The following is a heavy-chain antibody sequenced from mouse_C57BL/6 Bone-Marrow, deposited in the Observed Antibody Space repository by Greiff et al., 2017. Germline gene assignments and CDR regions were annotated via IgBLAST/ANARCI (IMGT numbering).Heavy chain of an antibody. Sequence: EVMLVESGGGLVKPGGSLKLSCAASGFTFSSYAMSWVRQTPEKRLEWVATISDGGSYTYYPDNVKGRFTISRDNAKNNLYLQMSHLKSEDTAMYYCARPSYWYFDVWGTGTTVTVSS. J-gene: IGHJ1*03. CDR2: ISDGGSYT. CDR3: ARPSYWYFDV. CDR1: GFTFSSYA. V-gene: IGHV5-4*03.